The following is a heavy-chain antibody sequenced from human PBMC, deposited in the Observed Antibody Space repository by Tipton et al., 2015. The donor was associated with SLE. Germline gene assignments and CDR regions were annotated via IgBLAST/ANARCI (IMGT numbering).Heavy chain of an antibody. J-gene: IGHJ4*02. CDR2: IYYSGST. V-gene: IGHV4-39*01. CDR1: GGSIRSSNYY. Sequence: TLSLTCPVSGGSIRSSNYYWGWIRPPPGKGLEWIGSIYYSGSTYYNPSLKSRVTISVDTSKNQFSLKLSSVTAADTAVYYCARGGSVRGFSLYYFDYWGQGTLVTVSS. D-gene: IGHD3-16*01. CDR3: ARGGSVRGFSLYYFDY.